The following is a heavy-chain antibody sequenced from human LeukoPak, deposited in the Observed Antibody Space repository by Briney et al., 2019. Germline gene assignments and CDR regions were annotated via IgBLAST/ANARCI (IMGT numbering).Heavy chain of an antibody. V-gene: IGHV3-23*01. D-gene: IGHD5-24*01. CDR3: AKDFRDGYNSIDY. J-gene: IGHJ4*02. CDR1: GFTFSSYA. Sequence: GGSLRLSCAPSGFTFSSYAMSWVRQAPGKGLEGVSAISGSGGSTYYADSVKGRFTISRDNSKNTLYLQMNSLRAEDTAVYYCAKDFRDGYNSIDYWGQGTLVTVSS. CDR2: ISGSGGST.